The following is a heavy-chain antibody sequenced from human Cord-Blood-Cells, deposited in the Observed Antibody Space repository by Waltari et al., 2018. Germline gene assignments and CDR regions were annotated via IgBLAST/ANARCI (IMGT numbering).Heavy chain of an antibody. CDR1: GGSISSYY. CDR2: IYYSGST. D-gene: IGHD1-26*01. CDR3: ARVGWELHFDY. J-gene: IGHJ4*02. Sequence: QVQLQESGPGLVKPSETPSLTCTVSGGSISSYYWSWIRQPPGKGLEWIGYIYYSGSTNYNPSLKSRVAISVDTSKNQFSLKLSSVTAADTAVYYCARVGWELHFDYWGQGTLVTVSS. V-gene: IGHV4-59*01.